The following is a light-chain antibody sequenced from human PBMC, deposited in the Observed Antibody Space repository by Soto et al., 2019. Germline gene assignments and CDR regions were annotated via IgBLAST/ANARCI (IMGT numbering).Light chain of an antibody. CDR1: SSDVGGYNY. CDR2: GVS. CDR3: ISYTATRHYV. J-gene: IGLJ1*01. Sequence: QSALTQPASVSGSPGQSITISCTGTSSDVGGYNYVSWYQRHPGKAPKLIISGVSNRTSGVSNRFAGSKSDNTASLTISGLQADDEADYCCISYTATRHYVFGTGTKVTVL. V-gene: IGLV2-14*01.